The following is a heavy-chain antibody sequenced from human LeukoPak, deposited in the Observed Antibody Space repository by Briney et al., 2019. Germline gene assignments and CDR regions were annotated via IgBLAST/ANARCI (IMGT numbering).Heavy chain of an antibody. Sequence: ASVKVSCKASGGTLTTYAIIWVRQAPGQGLEWMGGISPILDTTNYAQKFQGRVTIIADKSTGTVYMDLTSLRFEDTAVYYCATALYGDYILDALDIWGQGTVVTVSS. CDR1: GGTLTTYA. CDR2: ISPILDTT. D-gene: IGHD4-17*01. J-gene: IGHJ3*02. V-gene: IGHV1-69*10. CDR3: ATALYGDYILDALDI.